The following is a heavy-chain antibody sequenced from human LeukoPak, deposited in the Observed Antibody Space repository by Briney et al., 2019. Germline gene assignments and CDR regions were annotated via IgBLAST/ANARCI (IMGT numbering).Heavy chain of an antibody. V-gene: IGHV1-69*13. D-gene: IGHD2-2*02. CDR3: ASPGQICSSTSCYSY. J-gene: IGHJ4*02. Sequence: SVKVSCKASGGTFSSYAISWVRQAPGQGLEWMGGIIPIFGTANYAQKFQGRVTITADESTSTAYMELSSLRSEDTAMYYCASPGQICSSTSCYSYWGQGTLVTVSS. CDR1: GGTFSSYA. CDR2: IIPIFGTA.